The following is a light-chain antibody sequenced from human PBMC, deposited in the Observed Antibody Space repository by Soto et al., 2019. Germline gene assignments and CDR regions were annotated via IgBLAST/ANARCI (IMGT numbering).Light chain of an antibody. Sequence: DIHMTHSPSTLSGSVGDRVTITCRASQTISSWLAWYQQKPGKAPKLLIYKASTLKSGVPSRFSGSGSGTEFTLTISSLQPDDFATYYCQHYNSYSEAFGQGTKVDNK. CDR1: QTISSW. V-gene: IGKV1-5*03. CDR3: QHYNSYSEA. J-gene: IGKJ1*01. CDR2: KAS.